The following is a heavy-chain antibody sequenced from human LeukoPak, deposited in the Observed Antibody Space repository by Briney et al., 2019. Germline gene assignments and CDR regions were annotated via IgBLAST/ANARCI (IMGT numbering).Heavy chain of an antibody. CDR3: AKDKRGLQQQLLPNYMDV. CDR1: GFTFSSYG. D-gene: IGHD6-13*01. CDR2: ISGSGGST. Sequence: PGGSLRLSCAASGFTFSSYGMSWVRQAPGKGLEWVSAISGSGGSTYYADSVKGRFTISRDNSKNTLYLQMNSLRAEDTAVYYCAKDKRGLQQQLLPNYMDVWGKGTTVTVSS. J-gene: IGHJ6*03. V-gene: IGHV3-23*01.